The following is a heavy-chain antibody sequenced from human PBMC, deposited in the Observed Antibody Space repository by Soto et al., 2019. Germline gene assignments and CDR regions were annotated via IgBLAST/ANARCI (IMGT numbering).Heavy chain of an antibody. J-gene: IGHJ5*02. V-gene: IGHV5-51*01. D-gene: IGHD6-19*01. CDR2: IYPGDSDT. CDR3: ARGSRGWTNWFDP. Sequence: PGESLKITCMGSGYSFTSYCIGWVRQMPGKGLEWMGIIYPGDSDTRYSPSFQGQATISADKSISTAYLQWSSLKASDAAMYYCARGSRGWTNWFDPWGQPSLVTVS. CDR1: GYSFTSYC.